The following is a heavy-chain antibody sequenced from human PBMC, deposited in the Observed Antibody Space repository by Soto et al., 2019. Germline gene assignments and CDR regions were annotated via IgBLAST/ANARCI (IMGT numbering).Heavy chain of an antibody. J-gene: IGHJ6*02. CDR3: ARDSGIAAAGPLGDYYYGMDV. CDR2: INAGNGNT. CDR1: GYTFTSYA. Sequence: QVQLVQSGAEVKKPGASVKVSCKASGYTFTSYAMHWVRQAPGQRLEWMGWINAGNGNTKYSQKFQGRVTITRDTSASKAYMELSSLRSEDTAVYYCARDSGIAAAGPLGDYYYGMDVWGQGTTVTVSS. V-gene: IGHV1-3*01. D-gene: IGHD6-13*01.